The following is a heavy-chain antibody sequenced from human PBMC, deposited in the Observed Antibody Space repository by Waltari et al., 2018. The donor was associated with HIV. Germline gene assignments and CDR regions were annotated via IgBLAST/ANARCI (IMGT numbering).Heavy chain of an antibody. J-gene: IGHJ5*02. CDR3: ARAAGFSEWLAQGWIDL. D-gene: IGHD3-3*01. CDR1: GDCIHSGSYY. CDR2: IYTSGTT. V-gene: IGHV4-61*02. Sequence: QVRLQESGPGLVKPSQSLTLTCAVSGDCIHSGSYYWTCSRQSAAEGLEWIGHIYTSGTTRYHPSLRSRVTISTSPSRNQISLTMTSMTAADTAVYYCARAAGFSEWLAQGWIDLWGQGTLVTVS.